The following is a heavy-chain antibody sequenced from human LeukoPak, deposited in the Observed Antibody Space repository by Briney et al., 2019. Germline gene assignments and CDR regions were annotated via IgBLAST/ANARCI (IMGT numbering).Heavy chain of an antibody. D-gene: IGHD6-13*01. Sequence: WSSVKVSCKASGGTFSSYAISLVRQAPGQGLEWMGRIIPIFGTANYAQKFQGRVTITTDESTSTAYMELSSLRSEDTAVYYCARERSSSDFDYWGQGTLVTVSS. CDR3: ARERSSSDFDY. V-gene: IGHV1-69*05. CDR1: GGTFSSYA. CDR2: IIPIFGTA. J-gene: IGHJ4*02.